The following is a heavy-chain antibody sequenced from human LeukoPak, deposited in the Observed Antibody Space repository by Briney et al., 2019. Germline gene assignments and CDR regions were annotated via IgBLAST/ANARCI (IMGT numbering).Heavy chain of an antibody. V-gene: IGHV3-20*01. CDR2: INWNGGST. D-gene: IGHD2-15*01. CDR3: ARDMGYCSGGSCFNWFDP. Sequence: GGSLRLSCAASGFTFSSYSMNWVRQAPGKGLEWVSGINWNGGSTGYADSVKGRFTISRDNAKNSLYLQMNSLRAEDTALYHCARDMGYCSGGSCFNWFDPWGQGTLVTVSS. CDR1: GFTFSSYS. J-gene: IGHJ5*02.